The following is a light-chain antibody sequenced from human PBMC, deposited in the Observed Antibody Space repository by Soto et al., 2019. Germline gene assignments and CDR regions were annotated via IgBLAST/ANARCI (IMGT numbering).Light chain of an antibody. Sequence: QAVVTQEPSFSVSPGGTVTLTCGLSSGSVSTSYYPSWYQQTPGQAPRTLIYSTNTRSSGVPDRFSGSILGNKAALTITRAQADDESDYYCVLYMGSGSVVFGGGTKVTVL. CDR1: SGSVSTSYY. V-gene: IGLV8-61*01. CDR2: STN. J-gene: IGLJ2*01. CDR3: VLYMGSGSVV.